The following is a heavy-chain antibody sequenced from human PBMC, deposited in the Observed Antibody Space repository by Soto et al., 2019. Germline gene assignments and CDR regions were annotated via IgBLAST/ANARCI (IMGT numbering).Heavy chain of an antibody. Sequence: WWSMRLSCSASVFTFSSYAMSWVRQAPGKGLEWVSAISGSGGSTYYADSVKGRFTISRDNSKNTLYLQMNSLRAEDTAVYYCAKDQGTYYYDSSGYYWGQGTLVTVSS. CDR1: VFTFSSYA. V-gene: IGHV3-23*01. D-gene: IGHD3-22*01. CDR3: AKDQGTYYYDSSGYY. J-gene: IGHJ4*02. CDR2: ISGSGGST.